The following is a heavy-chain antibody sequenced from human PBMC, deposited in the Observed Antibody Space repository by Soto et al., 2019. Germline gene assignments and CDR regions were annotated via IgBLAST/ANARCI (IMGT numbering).Heavy chain of an antibody. D-gene: IGHD7-27*01. CDR3: ARDKKLGSTPGWFDP. Sequence: QVQLVESGGGVVQPGRSLRLSCAASGFNIRTFAMHWVRQAPGKGLEWVAFLSFDGNDDYYADSVKGRFTISRDTSTNTLYLHMTRLRSEDTALYFCARDKKLGSTPGWFDPWGQGTLVTVSS. J-gene: IGHJ5*02. CDR1: GFNIRTFA. CDR2: LSFDGNDD. V-gene: IGHV3-30-3*01.